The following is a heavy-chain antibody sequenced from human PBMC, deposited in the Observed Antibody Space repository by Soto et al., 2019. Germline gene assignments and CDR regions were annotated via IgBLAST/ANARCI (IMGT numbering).Heavy chain of an antibody. CDR3: ARGFNYGDHTYFDF. J-gene: IGHJ4*02. CDR2: LRQDGSEE. V-gene: IGHV3-7*01. D-gene: IGHD4-17*01. Sequence: EVRLVESGGGLVQTGGSLRLSCAASGFTFSNYWMSWVRQAPGKGLEWVANLRQDGSEEYYVDSVKGRFTISRDNARNSLYLQTNSLRAEDTAVYYCARGFNYGDHTYFDFWGQGSLVTVSS. CDR1: GFTFSNYW.